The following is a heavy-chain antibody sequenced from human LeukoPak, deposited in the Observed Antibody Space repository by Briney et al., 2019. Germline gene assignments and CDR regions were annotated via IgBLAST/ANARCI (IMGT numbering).Heavy chain of an antibody. CDR1: GGSISSSNW. J-gene: IGHJ4*02. CDR3: ARRGQAGYLY. Sequence: PSETLSLTCAVSGGSISSSNWWSWVRQPLGKGLEWIGEINHSGSTNYNPSLKSRVTISVDTSKNQFSLNLYSVTAADTAVYYCARRGQAGYLYWGQGTLVTVSS. CDR2: INHSGST. D-gene: IGHD3-16*02. V-gene: IGHV4-4*02.